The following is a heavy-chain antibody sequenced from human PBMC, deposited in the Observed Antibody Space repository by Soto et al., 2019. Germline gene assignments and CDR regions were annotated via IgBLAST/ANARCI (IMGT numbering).Heavy chain of an antibody. CDR3: ARAMTTVTTIDY. J-gene: IGHJ4*02. CDR2: IYHSGST. CDR1: GGSISSGGYS. D-gene: IGHD4-17*01. V-gene: IGHV4-30-2*01. Sequence: QLQLQESGSGLVKPSQTLSLTCAVSGGSISSGGYSWSWIRQPPGKGLEWIGYIYHSGSTYYNPSLKSRVTISVDRSKNQFSLKLISVTAADTAMYYCARAMTTVTTIDYWGQGTLVTVSS.